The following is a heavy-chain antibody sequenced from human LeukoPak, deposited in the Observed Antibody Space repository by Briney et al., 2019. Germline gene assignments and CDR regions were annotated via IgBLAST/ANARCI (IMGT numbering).Heavy chain of an antibody. D-gene: IGHD2-2*01. CDR1: GFTFSSYG. CDR3: AKTGPQYCSSTSCYYFDY. V-gene: IGHV3-23*01. CDR2: ISGSGGST. Sequence: GGSLRLSCAASGFTFSSYGMSWVRQAPGKGLEGVSAISGSGGSTYYADSVKGRFTISRANSNNTLYLQMNSLTAEDTAVYYCAKTGPQYCSSTSCYYFDYWGQGTLVTVSS. J-gene: IGHJ4*02.